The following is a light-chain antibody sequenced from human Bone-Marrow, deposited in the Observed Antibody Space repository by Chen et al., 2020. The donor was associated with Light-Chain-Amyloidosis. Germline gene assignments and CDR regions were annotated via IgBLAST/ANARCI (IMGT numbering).Light chain of an antibody. CDR1: QSISSY. Sequence: DIQMIQSPSSLSASVGDRVTITCRASQSISSYVNWYQLKPGKAPKLLIFAASSLQSGVPSRFSGGGSGTDVTLTISSLQPEDSATYFCQQCYSSLLLTFGGGTQVEIK. CDR2: AAS. J-gene: IGKJ4*01. V-gene: IGKV1-39*01. CDR3: QQCYSSLLLT.